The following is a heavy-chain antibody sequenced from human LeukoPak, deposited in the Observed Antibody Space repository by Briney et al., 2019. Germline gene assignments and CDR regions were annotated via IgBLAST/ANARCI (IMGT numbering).Heavy chain of an antibody. V-gene: IGHV1-69*05. Sequence: ASVKVSCKASGGTFSSYAISWVRQAPGQGFEWMGRIIPIFGTANYAQKFQGRVTITTDESTSTAYMELSSLRSEDTAVYYCASEAWGYYDSSGYFDYWGQGTLVTVSS. J-gene: IGHJ4*02. CDR3: ASEAWGYYDSSGYFDY. CDR2: IIPIFGTA. CDR1: GGTFSSYA. D-gene: IGHD3-22*01.